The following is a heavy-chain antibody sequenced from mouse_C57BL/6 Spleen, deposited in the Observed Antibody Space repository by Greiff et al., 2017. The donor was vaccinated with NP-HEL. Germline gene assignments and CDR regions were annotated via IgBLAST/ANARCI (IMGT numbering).Heavy chain of an antibody. CDR2: INPYNGGT. CDR3: ARSPIYYYGSSPGFAY. Sequence: VQLQQSGPELVKPGASVKIPCKASGYTFTDYNMDWVKQSHGQSLEWIGDINPYNGGTIYNQKFKGKATLTVDKSSSTAYMELRSLTSEDSAVYYCARSPIYYYGSSPGFAYWGQGTLVTVSA. V-gene: IGHV1-18*01. D-gene: IGHD1-1*01. CDR1: GYTFTDYN. J-gene: IGHJ3*01.